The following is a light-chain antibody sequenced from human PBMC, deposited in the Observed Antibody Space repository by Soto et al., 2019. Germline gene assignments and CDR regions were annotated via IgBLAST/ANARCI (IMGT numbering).Light chain of an antibody. J-gene: IGLJ1*01. V-gene: IGLV1-40*01. CDR3: QSYDSTLXARXV. CDR1: SSNIGAGYD. CDR2: GNI. Sequence: QSVLTQPPSVSGAPGQRVTISCTGSSSNIGAGYDVHWYQQRXGTAPKLLIFGNINRPSGVPDRFSGSKSGTSASLAITGXXXXDEGDYYCQSYDSTLXARXVFGTXTKLTVL.